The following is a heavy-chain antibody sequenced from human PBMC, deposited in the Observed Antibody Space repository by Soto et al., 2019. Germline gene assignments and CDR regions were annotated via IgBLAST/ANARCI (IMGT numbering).Heavy chain of an antibody. V-gene: IGHV3-21*01. D-gene: IGHD5-18*01. J-gene: IGHJ4*02. CDR3: ARSPRGFSYCKIDY. CDR1: GFTFSSHS. CDR2: ITTSSESK. Sequence: GGSLRLSCAVSGFTFSSHSMNWVRQAPGKGLEWVSSITTSSESKYYTDSVKGRFTLSRDNAKNSLYLQMNSLRAEDTAVYYCARSPRGFSYCKIDYWGRGXLVTVYS.